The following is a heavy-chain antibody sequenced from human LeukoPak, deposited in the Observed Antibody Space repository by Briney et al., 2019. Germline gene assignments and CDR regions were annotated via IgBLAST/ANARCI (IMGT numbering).Heavy chain of an antibody. V-gene: IGHV3-33*01. CDR3: AGGMRHFDY. J-gene: IGHJ4*02. CDR1: GFTFSSNG. CDR2: IWYDGSNK. D-gene: IGHD2-8*01. Sequence: GGSLRLSGAASGFTFSSNGMHWVRQAPGKGLEWVALIWYDGSNKYYADSVKGRFTISRDNSKNTLFLQMNSLRAEDTAVYYCAGGMRHFDYWAQGTLVTVSS.